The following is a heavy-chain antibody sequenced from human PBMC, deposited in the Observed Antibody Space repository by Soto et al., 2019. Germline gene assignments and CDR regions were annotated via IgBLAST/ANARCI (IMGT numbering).Heavy chain of an antibody. J-gene: IGHJ4*02. V-gene: IGHV1-2*02. CDR1: GYTFSGYY. CDR2: INPNSGGT. CDR3: AKEPATAKPEGVDF. D-gene: IGHD1-1*01. Sequence: ASVKVSCKASGYTFSGYYIHWVRQAPGQGLEWMGWINPNSGGTKYAPKFQGGVTMTRDTSITTAYMELSRLRSGDTAVYYCAKEPATAKPEGVDFWGQGTLVTVSS.